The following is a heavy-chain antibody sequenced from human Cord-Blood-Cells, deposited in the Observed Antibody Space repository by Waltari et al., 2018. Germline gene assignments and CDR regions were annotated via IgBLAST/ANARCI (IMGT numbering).Heavy chain of an antibody. V-gene: IGHV3-21*01. Sequence: EVQLVESGGGLVKPGGSLRLSCEASGFTFRSYSMTWVRQAPGKGLEWVSSISSSSSYIYYADSVKGRVTISRDNAKNSLYLQMNSLRAEDTAVYYCARDDSYYFDYWGQGTLVTVSS. CDR2: ISSSSSYI. CDR3: ARDDSYYFDY. J-gene: IGHJ4*02. D-gene: IGHD2-21*02. CDR1: GFTFRSYS.